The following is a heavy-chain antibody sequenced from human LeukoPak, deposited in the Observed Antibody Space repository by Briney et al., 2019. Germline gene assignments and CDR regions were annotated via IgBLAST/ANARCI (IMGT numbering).Heavy chain of an antibody. Sequence: ASVKVSCKASGYTFTSYYMHWVRQAPGQGLEWMGIINPSGGSTSYAQKFQGRVTMTRDTSTSTVYMELSSLRSEDTAVYYCAXEDIVVVPAADDYWYXDLXGRGXXVTV. J-gene: IGHJ2*01. V-gene: IGHV1-46*03. D-gene: IGHD2-2*01. CDR1: GYTFTSYY. CDR3: AXEDIVVVPAADDYWYXDL. CDR2: INPSGGST.